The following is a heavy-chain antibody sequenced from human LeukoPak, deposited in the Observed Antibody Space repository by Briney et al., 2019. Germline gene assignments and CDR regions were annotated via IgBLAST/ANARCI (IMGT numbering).Heavy chain of an antibody. Sequence: EASVKVSCKASGYTFTSYGISWVRQAPGQGLEWMGWISAYNGNTNYAQKLQGRVTMTTDTSTSTAYMELRSLRSDDTAVYYCARSPRGSGWYVALNYYYYYMDVWGKGTTVTVSS. CDR3: ARSPRGSGWYVALNYYYYYMDV. CDR2: ISAYNGNT. J-gene: IGHJ6*03. V-gene: IGHV1-18*01. CDR1: GYTFTSYG. D-gene: IGHD6-19*01.